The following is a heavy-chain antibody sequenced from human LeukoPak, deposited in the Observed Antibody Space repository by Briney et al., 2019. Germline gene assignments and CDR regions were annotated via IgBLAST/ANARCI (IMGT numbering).Heavy chain of an antibody. V-gene: IGHV2-5*01. CDR2: IYWNDDK. CDR3: AHVSYDYGGNSVPYFDY. D-gene: IGHD4-23*01. J-gene: IGHJ4*02. CDR1: GFSLSTSGVG. Sequence: GSGPTLVNPTQTLTLTCTFSGFSLSTSGVGVGWIRQPPGKALEWLALIYWNDDKRYSPSLKSRLTITKDTSKNQVVLTMTNMDPVDTATYYCAHVSYDYGGNSVPYFDYWGQGTLVTVSS.